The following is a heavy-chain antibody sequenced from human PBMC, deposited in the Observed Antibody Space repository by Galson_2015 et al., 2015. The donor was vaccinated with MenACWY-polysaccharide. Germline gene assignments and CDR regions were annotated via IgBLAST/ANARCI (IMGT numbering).Heavy chain of an antibody. D-gene: IGHD2-2*01. Sequence: SLRLSCAASGFTFSSYAMHWVRQAPGKGLEWVAIISYDGSNKYYADSVKGRFTISRDNSKNTLYLQMNSLRAEDTAVYYCARDYCSRTSYNDMDVWGQGTTVTVSS. V-gene: IGHV3-30-3*01. CDR3: ARDYCSRTSYNDMDV. CDR2: ISYDGSNK. J-gene: IGHJ6*02. CDR1: GFTFSSYA.